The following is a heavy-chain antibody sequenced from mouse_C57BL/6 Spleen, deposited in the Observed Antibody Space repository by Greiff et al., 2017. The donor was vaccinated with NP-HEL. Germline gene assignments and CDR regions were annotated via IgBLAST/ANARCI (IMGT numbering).Heavy chain of an antibody. V-gene: IGHV5-9-1*02. CDR3: TRVGAGDYDVAALDY. D-gene: IGHD2-4*01. J-gene: IGHJ2*01. CDR1: GFTFSSYA. CDR2: ISSGGDYI. Sequence: DVMLVESGEGLVKPGGSLKLSCAASGFTFSSYAMSWVRQTPEKRLEWVAYISSGGDYIYYADTVKGRFTISRDNARNTLYLQMSILKSEDTAMYYCTRVGAGDYDVAALDYWGQGTTLTVSS.